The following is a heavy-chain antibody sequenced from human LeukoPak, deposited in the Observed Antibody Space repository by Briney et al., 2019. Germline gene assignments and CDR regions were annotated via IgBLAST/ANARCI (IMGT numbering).Heavy chain of an antibody. J-gene: IGHJ3*02. Sequence: ASVKVSCKASGGTFSSYTIGWVRQAPGQGLEWMGRIIPILGIANYAQKFQGRVTITADKSTSTAYMELSSLRSEDTAVYYCASWIPTENAFDIWGQGTMVTVSS. CDR2: IIPILGIA. V-gene: IGHV1-69*02. D-gene: IGHD4-17*01. CDR1: GGTFSSYT. CDR3: ASWIPTENAFDI.